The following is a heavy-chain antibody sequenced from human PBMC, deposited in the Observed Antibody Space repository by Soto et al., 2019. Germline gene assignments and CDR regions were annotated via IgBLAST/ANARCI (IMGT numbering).Heavy chain of an antibody. V-gene: IGHV3-11*01. J-gene: IGHJ6*02. CDR2: ISSSGSTI. D-gene: IGHD5-18*01. Sequence: PGGSLRLSCAASGFTFSDYYMSWIRQAPGKGLEWVSYISSSGSTIYYADSVKGRFTISRDDAKNSLYLQMNSLRAEDTAVYYCARDQVAMVAPIYYYYGMDVWGQGTTVTVSS. CDR1: GFTFSDYY. CDR3: ARDQVAMVAPIYYYYGMDV.